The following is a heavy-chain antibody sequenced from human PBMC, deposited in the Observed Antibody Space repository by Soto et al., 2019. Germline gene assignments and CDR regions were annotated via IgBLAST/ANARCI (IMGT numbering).Heavy chain of an antibody. J-gene: IGHJ6*02. CDR3: AKVHHYYFFWSGYSGDYYYGMDV. CDR1: GFTFSSYA. Sequence: PGGSLRLSCAASGFTFSSYAMSWVRQAPGKGLEWVSAISGSGGSTYYADSVKGRFTISRDNSKNTLYLQMNSLRAEDTSVYYCAKVHHYYFFWSGYSGDYYYGMDVWGQGTTVTVSS. V-gene: IGHV3-23*01. D-gene: IGHD3-3*01. CDR2: ISGSGGST.